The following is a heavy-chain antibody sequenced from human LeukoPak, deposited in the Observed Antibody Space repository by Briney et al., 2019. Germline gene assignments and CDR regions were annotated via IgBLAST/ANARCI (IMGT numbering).Heavy chain of an antibody. Sequence: ASVKVSCKASGYTFTSYDINWVRQATGQGLEWMGWMNPNSGNTGYAQKFQGRVTMTRNTSISTAYMELSSLRSEDTVVYYCARSYCSSTGCYTVLDYWGQGTLVTVSS. D-gene: IGHD2-2*02. V-gene: IGHV1-8*01. CDR2: MNPNSGNT. J-gene: IGHJ4*02. CDR3: ARSYCSSTGCYTVLDY. CDR1: GYTFTSYD.